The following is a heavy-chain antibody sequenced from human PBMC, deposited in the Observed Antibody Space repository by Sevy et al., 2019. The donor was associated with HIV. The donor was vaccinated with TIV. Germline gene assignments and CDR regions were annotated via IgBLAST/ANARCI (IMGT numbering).Heavy chain of an antibody. V-gene: IGHV3-30*18. CDR1: GFTFSSHG. CDR2: ISYDGSKK. J-gene: IGHJ4*02. Sequence: GGSLRLSCAASGFTFSSHGMHWVRQAPGKGLEWVAVISYDGSKKYYADSIKGRFTNSRDNSKNTLYLQMNSLRPEDKALYYSAKEGMPSGPRVLWFAELLYQFDFWGQGTLVTVSS. D-gene: IGHD3-10*01. CDR3: AKEGMPSGPRVLWFAELLYQFDF.